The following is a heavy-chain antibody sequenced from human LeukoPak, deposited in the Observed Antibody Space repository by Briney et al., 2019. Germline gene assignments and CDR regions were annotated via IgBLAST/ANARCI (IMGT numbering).Heavy chain of an antibody. J-gene: IGHJ4*02. CDR3: ARLSSYSSSWYGY. CDR2: INHSGST. D-gene: IGHD6-13*01. V-gene: IGHV4-34*01. CDR1: GGSFSGYY. Sequence: SETLSLTCAVYGGSFSGYYWSWIRQPPGKGLEWIGEINHSGSTNYNPSLKSRVTISVDTSKNHFSLKLSSVTAADTAVYYCARLSSYSSSWYGYWGQGTLVTVSS.